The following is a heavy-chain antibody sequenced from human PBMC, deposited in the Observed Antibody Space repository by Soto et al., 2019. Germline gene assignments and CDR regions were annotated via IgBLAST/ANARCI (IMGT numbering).Heavy chain of an antibody. CDR3: AKDQASGQGSFDS. CDR2: ISYDGSNQ. V-gene: IGHV3-30*18. CDR1: GFTFNIYG. J-gene: IGHJ4*02. Sequence: LRLSCAASGFTFNIYGMHWVRQAPDKGLEWVALISYDGSNQYYADSVKGRFTISRDNSKNTLFPQMNSLRADDTAVYYCAKDQASGQGSFDSWGQGTLVTVSS.